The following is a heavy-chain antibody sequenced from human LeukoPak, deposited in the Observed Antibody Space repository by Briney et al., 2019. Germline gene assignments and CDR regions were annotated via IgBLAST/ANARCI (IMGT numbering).Heavy chain of an antibody. D-gene: IGHD6-19*01. Sequence: PSDTLSLTCIVSVGSISRDYWSWMRQPPGKGLEWIGYMHYSGSTNYNPSLKSRVTISENISKNHFSLKLSPGTAVDTAVYYCARGPVAGTSWFDPWGQGTLVTVSS. V-gene: IGHV4-59*07. CDR1: VGSISRDY. CDR2: MHYSGST. J-gene: IGHJ5*02. CDR3: ARGPVAGTSWFDP.